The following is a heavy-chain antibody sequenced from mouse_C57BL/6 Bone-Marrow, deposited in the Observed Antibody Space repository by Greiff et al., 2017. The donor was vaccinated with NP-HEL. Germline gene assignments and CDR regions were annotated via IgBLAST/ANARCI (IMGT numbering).Heavy chain of an antibody. CDR1: GFTFSDYY. CDR2: INYDGSST. J-gene: IGHJ2*01. V-gene: IGHV5-16*01. Sequence: EVKLVESEGGLVQPGSSMKLSCTASGFTFSDYYMAWVRQVPEKGLEWVANINYDGSSTYYLDSLKSRFIISRDNAKNILYLQMSSLKSEDTATYYCARDQGTAHYFDYWGQGTTLTVSS. D-gene: IGHD3-2*02. CDR3: ARDQGTAHYFDY.